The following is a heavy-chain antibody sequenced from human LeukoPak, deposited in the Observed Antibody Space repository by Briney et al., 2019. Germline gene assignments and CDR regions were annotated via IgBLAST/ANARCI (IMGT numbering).Heavy chain of an antibody. Sequence: PSETLSLTCTVSGGSISSGGYYWSWIRQHPGKGLEWIGYIYYSGSTYYNPSLKSRVTISVDTSKNQFSLKLSSVTAADTAVYYCARSAPGYGYGYGYWGQGTLVTVSS. CDR2: IYYSGST. D-gene: IGHD5-18*01. V-gene: IGHV4-31*03. J-gene: IGHJ4*02. CDR3: ARSAPGYGYGYGY. CDR1: GGSISSGGYY.